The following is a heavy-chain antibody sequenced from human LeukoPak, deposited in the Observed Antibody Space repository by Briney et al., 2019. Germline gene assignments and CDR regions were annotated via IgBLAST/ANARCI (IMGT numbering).Heavy chain of an antibody. D-gene: IGHD6-19*01. CDR1: GGTFSSYA. CDR2: IIPILGIA. CDR3: ARVTAVAGTLLYY. V-gene: IGHV1-69*04. J-gene: IGHJ4*02. Sequence: SVKVSCKASGGTFSSYAISWVRQAPGQGLEWMGRIIPILGIANYAQKFQGRVTITADKSTSTAYMELSSLRSEDTAVYYCARVTAVAGTLLYYWGQETLVTVSS.